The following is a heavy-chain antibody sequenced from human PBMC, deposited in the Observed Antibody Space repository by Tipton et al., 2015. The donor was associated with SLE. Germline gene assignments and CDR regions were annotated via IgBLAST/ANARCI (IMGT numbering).Heavy chain of an antibody. CDR2: ISSGGSDK. CDR3: ASAPEYYDFWSGVFDT. J-gene: IGHJ3*02. Sequence: SLRLSCEASGFTLRQYVLHWVRQAPGTGLEWVAIISSGGSDKYYIDSVKGRFTISRDNAKNTLYLQMNSLRLEDTAVYYCASAPEYYDFWSGVFDTWGQGTMVTVST. D-gene: IGHD3-3*01. V-gene: IGHV3-30*04. CDR1: GFTLRQYV.